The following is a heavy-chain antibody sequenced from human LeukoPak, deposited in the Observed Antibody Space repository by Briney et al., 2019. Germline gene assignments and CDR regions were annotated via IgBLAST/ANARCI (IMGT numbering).Heavy chain of an antibody. V-gene: IGHV3-23*01. CDR3: ARVAAAGTFFDY. D-gene: IGHD6-13*01. CDR1: GFTFSSYG. Sequence: GGTLRLSCAASGFTFSSYGMSWVRQAPGKGLEWVSAISGSGGSTYYADSVKGRFTISRDNSKNTLYLQMNSLRAEDTAVYYCARVAAAGTFFDYWGQGTLVTVSS. J-gene: IGHJ4*02. CDR2: ISGSGGST.